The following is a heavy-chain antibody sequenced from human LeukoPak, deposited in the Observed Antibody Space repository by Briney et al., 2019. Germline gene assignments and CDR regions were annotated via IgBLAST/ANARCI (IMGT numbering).Heavy chain of an antibody. J-gene: IGHJ4*02. Sequence: GGSLTLSCAASGFTFSSYAMNWVRQAPGKGLEWVSASGTSGDAYCGDSVKGRFTISRDNSKNTLYLQMNSLRAEDTAVYYCAKRKLVLYYFDYWGQGTLVTVSS. CDR2: SGTSGDA. CDR1: GFTFSSYA. V-gene: IGHV3-23*01. CDR3: AKRKLVLYYFDY. D-gene: IGHD4/OR15-4a*01.